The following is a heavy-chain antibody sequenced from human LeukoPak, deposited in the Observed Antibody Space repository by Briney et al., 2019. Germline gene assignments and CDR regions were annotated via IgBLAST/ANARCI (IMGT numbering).Heavy chain of an antibody. CDR3: AGDCSDLTTHPPDY. J-gene: IGHJ4*02. Sequence: ETLSLTCAASGFTFSYHWWTWIRQAPGKGLEWMGNMKGDGSDRYNFYSVKGRFTISRDNTKNSLYLQMHSLRVEDTAVYYCAGDCSDLTTHPPDYWGQATLVTVSS. CDR2: MKGDGSDR. D-gene: IGHD2-15*01. V-gene: IGHV3-7*01. CDR1: GFTFSYHW.